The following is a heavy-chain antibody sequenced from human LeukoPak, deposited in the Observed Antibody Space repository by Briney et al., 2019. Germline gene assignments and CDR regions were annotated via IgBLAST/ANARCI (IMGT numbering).Heavy chain of an antibody. Sequence: ASVKVSCKASGYTFTSYDINWERQTTGQGLEWMGWMNPNSGNTGYAQKFQGRVTMTRNTSISTAYMELSSLRSEDTAVYYCAIRGLIAAAGYFDYWGQGTLVTVSS. CDR1: GYTFTSYD. J-gene: IGHJ4*02. CDR3: AIRGLIAAAGYFDY. CDR2: MNPNSGNT. D-gene: IGHD6-13*01. V-gene: IGHV1-8*01.